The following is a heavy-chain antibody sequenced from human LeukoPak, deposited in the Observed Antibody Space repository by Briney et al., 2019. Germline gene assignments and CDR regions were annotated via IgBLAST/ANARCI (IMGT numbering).Heavy chain of an antibody. CDR1: GDSISSGAYY. D-gene: IGHD3-10*01. V-gene: IGHV4-30-4*01. CDR2: IYDSGRT. J-gene: IGHJ4*02. CDR3: ARDHFYGSGSYFNALAI. Sequence: SETLSLTCTVSGDSISSGAYYWNWIRQPPGKGLEWIGYIYDSGRTYYNPSLRSRVTISLDTSKNHVSLKLRSVTAADTAVYYCARDHFYGSGSYFNALAIWGQGTLVTVSS.